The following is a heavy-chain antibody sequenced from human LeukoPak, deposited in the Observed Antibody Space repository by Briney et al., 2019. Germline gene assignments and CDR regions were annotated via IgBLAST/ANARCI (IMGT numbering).Heavy chain of an antibody. D-gene: IGHD4-11*01. CDR3: AKDKHSKYYYYYMDV. Sequence: GGSLRLSCAASGFTFSSYAMSWVRQAPGKGLEWVSTIRGSGGSTYYADSVKGRFTISRDNSKNTLYLQMNSLRAEDTAVYYCAKDKHSKYYYYYMDVWGKGTTVTVS. CDR1: GFTFSSYA. J-gene: IGHJ6*03. CDR2: IRGSGGST. V-gene: IGHV3-23*01.